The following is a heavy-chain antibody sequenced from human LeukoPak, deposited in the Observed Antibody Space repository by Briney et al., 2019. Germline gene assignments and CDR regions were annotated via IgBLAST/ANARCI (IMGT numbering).Heavy chain of an antibody. CDR1: GYTFSSYA. D-gene: IGHD3-22*01. CDR3: ATDYYDSSGYSKSNAFDI. Sequence: SCKASGYTFSSYAMHWVRQAPGKGLEWVAVISYDGSNKYYADSVKGRFTISRDNSKNTLCLQMNSLRAEDTAVYYCATDYYDSSGYSKSNAFDIWGQGTMVTVSS. J-gene: IGHJ3*02. CDR2: ISYDGSNK. V-gene: IGHV3-30*04.